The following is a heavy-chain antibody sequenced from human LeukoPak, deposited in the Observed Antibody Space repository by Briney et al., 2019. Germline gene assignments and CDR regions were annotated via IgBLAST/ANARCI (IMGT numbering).Heavy chain of an antibody. Sequence: GGSLRLSCAASGFTFSSYTMNWVRQAPGKGLEWVSSISSSSIFIYYVDSVKGRFIISRDNAKNSLYLQMNSLRAEDTAVYYCARPQLGMGYSYYMDVWGKGTTVTVSS. CDR1: GFTFSSYT. D-gene: IGHD7-27*01. J-gene: IGHJ6*03. CDR3: ARPQLGMGYSYYMDV. V-gene: IGHV3-21*01. CDR2: ISSSSIFI.